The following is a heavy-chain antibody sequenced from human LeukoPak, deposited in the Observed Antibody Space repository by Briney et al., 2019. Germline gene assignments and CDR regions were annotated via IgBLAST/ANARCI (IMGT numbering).Heavy chain of an antibody. V-gene: IGHV1-69*01. D-gene: IGHD3-22*01. Sequence: SVKVSCMASGGTFGTFAISWVRQGPGQGLEWLGGIIRIFATTGNTQRFQDRVTFTADESTNTPFMELNSLTSDYTAIYYCARAPQRHYFESSSYYPKPPLNDGLAIWGQGTMVTVSS. CDR2: IIRIFATT. J-gene: IGHJ3*02. CDR1: GGTFGTFA. CDR3: ARAPQRHYFESSSYYPKPPLNDGLAI.